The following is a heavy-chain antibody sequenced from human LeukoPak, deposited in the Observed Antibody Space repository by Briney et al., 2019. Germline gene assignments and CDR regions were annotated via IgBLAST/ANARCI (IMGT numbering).Heavy chain of an antibody. Sequence: GGSLRLSCAASGFTFSTYTMNWVRQAPGKGLEWVSSVTSDSRYTFYADSVKGRFTISRDNAKNSLYLQMNSLKSEDTAVYYCTRGRRATHDYWGQGTLVAVSS. CDR2: VTSDSRYT. J-gene: IGHJ4*02. CDR3: TRGRRATHDY. D-gene: IGHD1-26*01. V-gene: IGHV3-21*03. CDR1: GFTFSTYT.